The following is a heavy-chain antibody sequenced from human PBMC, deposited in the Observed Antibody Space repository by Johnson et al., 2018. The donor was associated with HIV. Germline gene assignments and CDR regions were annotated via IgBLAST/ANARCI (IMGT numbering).Heavy chain of an antibody. Sequence: QVQLVESGGGLVKPGGSLRLSCAASGFTFSSYAMHWVRQAPGKGLEWVAVISFDGSNKYYADSGKGRFTISRDKSKNTLYLQMNSLRAEDTALYYCAKARGGNYDAFDIWGQGTMVTVSS. V-gene: IGHV3-30*04. J-gene: IGHJ3*02. CDR1: GFTFSSYA. D-gene: IGHD4-23*01. CDR3: AKARGGNYDAFDI. CDR2: ISFDGSNK.